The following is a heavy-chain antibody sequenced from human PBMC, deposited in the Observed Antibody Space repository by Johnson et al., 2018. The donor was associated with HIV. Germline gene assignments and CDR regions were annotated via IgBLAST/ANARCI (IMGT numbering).Heavy chain of an antibody. CDR3: ARDGPSAAI. CDR2: LYSGGST. Sequence: VQLVESGGGLVQPRGSLRLSCAASGFTFSDCAMNWVRQAPGKGLEWVSILYSGGSTYYADSVKGRFTISRDNSKNTLYLQMNSLRAEDTAVYYCARDGPSAAIWGQGTMVTVSS. D-gene: IGHD6-25*01. CDR1: GFTFSDCA. V-gene: IGHV3-66*01. J-gene: IGHJ3*02.